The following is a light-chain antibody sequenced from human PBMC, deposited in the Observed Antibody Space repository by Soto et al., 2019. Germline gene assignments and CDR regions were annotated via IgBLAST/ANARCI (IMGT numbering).Light chain of an antibody. J-gene: IGLJ3*02. CDR1: GSNIGENA. CDR3: AAWDDSLKAML. V-gene: IGLV1-44*01. Sequence: QSVLTQPPSASGTPGQTVTISCSGSGSNIGENAVNWYQHVPGTAPQLLIYSNGLRPSGVPHRFSGSKSGTAGSLAISGLQLEDEAHYYCAAWDDSLKAMLFGGGTKLTVL. CDR2: SNG.